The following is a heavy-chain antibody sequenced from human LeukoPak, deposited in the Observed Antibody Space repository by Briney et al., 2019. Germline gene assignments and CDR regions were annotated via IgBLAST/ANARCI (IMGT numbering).Heavy chain of an antibody. CDR1: GGTFSSYA. D-gene: IGHD3-3*01. CDR3: AGTTIFGVVRDDAFDI. J-gene: IGHJ3*02. CDR2: IIPIFGTA. V-gene: IGHV1-69*06. Sequence: SVKVSCKASGGTFSSYAISWVRQAPGQGLEWMGGIIPIFGTANYAQKFQGRVTITADKSTSTAYMELSSLRSEDTAVYYCAGTTIFGVVRDDAFDIWGQGTMVTVSS.